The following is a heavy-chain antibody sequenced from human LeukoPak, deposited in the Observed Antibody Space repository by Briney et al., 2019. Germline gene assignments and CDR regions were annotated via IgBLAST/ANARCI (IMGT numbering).Heavy chain of an antibody. CDR3: ARSTTENITSGEDN. CDR2: IKQDGSEK. Sequence: GGSLRLSCAASGFTLSVHWMSWVRQAPGKGLEWVANIKQDGSEKYYVDSVKGRFTISRDNAKNSLYLEMNSLRVEDTAVYYGARSTTENITSGEDNWGQGPLVTVSS. CDR1: GFTLSVHW. J-gene: IGHJ4*02. V-gene: IGHV3-7*03. D-gene: IGHD4-17*01.